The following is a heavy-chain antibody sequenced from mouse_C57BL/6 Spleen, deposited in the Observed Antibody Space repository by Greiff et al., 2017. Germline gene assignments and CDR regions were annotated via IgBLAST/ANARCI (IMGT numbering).Heavy chain of an antibody. Sequence: EVMLVESGGGLVKPGGSLKLSCAASGFTFSDYGMHWVRQAPEKGLEWVAYISSGSSTIYYADTVKGRFTISGDNAKNTLFLQMTSLRSEDTAMYYCARDHYGSSTGYFDYWGQGTTLTVSS. CDR1: GFTFSDYG. J-gene: IGHJ2*01. V-gene: IGHV5-17*01. CDR2: ISSGSSTI. D-gene: IGHD1-1*01. CDR3: ARDHYGSSTGYFDY.